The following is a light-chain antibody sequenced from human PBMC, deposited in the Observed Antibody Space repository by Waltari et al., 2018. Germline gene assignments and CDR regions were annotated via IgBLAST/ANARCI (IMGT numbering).Light chain of an antibody. Sequence: QSVLTQPPSVSAAPGQTATISCSGSTSNIGRRYVSWYQRLPGAAPKLLIYDNDKRPSGIPDRFSGSKSGTSATLGITGLQTGDEADYYCGTWDDSLKAGVFGGGTKLTV. CDR1: TSNIGRRY. CDR2: DND. CDR3: GTWDDSLKAGV. J-gene: IGLJ3*02. V-gene: IGLV1-51*01.